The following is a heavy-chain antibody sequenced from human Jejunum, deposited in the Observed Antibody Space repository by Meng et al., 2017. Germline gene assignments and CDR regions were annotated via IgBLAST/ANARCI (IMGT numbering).Heavy chain of an antibody. D-gene: IGHD2/OR15-2a*01. V-gene: IGHV3-33*08. CDR3: ARDISYYSDDS. CDR2: VWADGVRK. J-gene: IGHJ4*02. Sequence: VGLGAGVGLRSPVQQLACAHFGFTLRPPGMPCVRQVPVKGLEWVAVVWADGVRKHYADSVKGRFTISRDNSKNMLFLEMSSLRAEDTAVYYCARDISYYSDDSWGQGTLVTVSS. CDR1: GFTLRPPG.